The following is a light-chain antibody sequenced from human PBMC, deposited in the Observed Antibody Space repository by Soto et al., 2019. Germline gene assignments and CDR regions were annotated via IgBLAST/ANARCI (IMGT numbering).Light chain of an antibody. CDR1: QSVSSSY. CDR2: GAS. J-gene: IGKJ4*01. Sequence: EIVLTQSPATLSLSPGDRATLSCRASQSVSSSYLAWYQQKPGQAPRLLIYGASSRATGIPDRFSGSGSGTDFTLTISRLDPEDFAVYYCQQYGGSPLTFGGGTKVDIK. V-gene: IGKV3-20*01. CDR3: QQYGGSPLT.